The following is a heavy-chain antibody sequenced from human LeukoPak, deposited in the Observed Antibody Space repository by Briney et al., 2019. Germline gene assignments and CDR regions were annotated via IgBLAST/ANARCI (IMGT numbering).Heavy chain of an antibody. D-gene: IGHD3-10*01. V-gene: IGHV4-39*07. CDR1: GGSISSSSYY. CDR2: IYYSGST. CDR3: ARDQYYGSGSRRYNWFDP. J-gene: IGHJ5*02. Sequence: SETLSLTCTVSGGSISSSSYYWGWIRQPPGKGLEWIGSIYYSGSTYYNPSFKSRVTISVDTSKNQFSLKLSSVTAADTAVYYCARDQYYGSGSRRYNWFDPWGRGTLVTVSS.